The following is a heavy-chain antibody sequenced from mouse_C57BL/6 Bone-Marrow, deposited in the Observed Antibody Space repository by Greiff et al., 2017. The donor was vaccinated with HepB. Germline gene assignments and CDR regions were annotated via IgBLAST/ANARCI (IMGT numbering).Heavy chain of an antibody. D-gene: IGHD1-1*01. CDR1: GYTFTSYG. CDR3: AREEIYYGSGWYFDV. Sequence: QVQLKESGAELARPGASVKLSCKASGYTFTSYGISWVKQRTGQGLEWIGEIYPRSGNTYYNEKFKGKATLTADKSSSTAYMELRSLTSEDSAVYFCAREEIYYGSGWYFDVWGTGTTVTVSS. J-gene: IGHJ1*03. V-gene: IGHV1-81*01. CDR2: IYPRSGNT.